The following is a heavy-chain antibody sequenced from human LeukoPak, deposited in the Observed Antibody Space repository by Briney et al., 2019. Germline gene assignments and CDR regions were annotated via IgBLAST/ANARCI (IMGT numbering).Heavy chain of an antibody. J-gene: IGHJ4*02. CDR3: ARGGYSSSWDPLN. Sequence: SETLSLTCTASGGSISSYYWSWIRQPAGKGLEWIGRIYTSGSTNYNPSLKSRLTISVDKSKNQFSLKLSSVTAADTTVYYCARGGYSSSWDPLNWGQGTLVTVSS. CDR2: IYTSGST. CDR1: GGSISSYY. D-gene: IGHD6-13*01. V-gene: IGHV4-4*07.